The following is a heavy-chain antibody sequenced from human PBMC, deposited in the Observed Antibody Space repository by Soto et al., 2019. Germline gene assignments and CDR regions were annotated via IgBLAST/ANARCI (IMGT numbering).Heavy chain of an antibody. D-gene: IGHD3-16*01. CDR2: VSHTGAT. V-gene: IGHV4-59*08. CDR3: ARVLSSAHINYYDF. J-gene: IGHJ4*02. Sequence: WTWIRQPPGKGLEGIGYVSHTGATNYNPSLQSRVDISVDTARYQFSLKLRSLTAADTAVYFCARVLSSAHINYYDFWGQGTLVSVSA.